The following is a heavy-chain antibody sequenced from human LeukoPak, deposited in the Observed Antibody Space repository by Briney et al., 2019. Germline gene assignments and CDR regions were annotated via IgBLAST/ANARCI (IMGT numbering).Heavy chain of an antibody. J-gene: IGHJ3*02. Sequence: ASVKVCYKASGYTFTGYYMHWVRQAPGQGLEWMGWINPNSGGTNYAQKFQGRVTMTRDTSISTAYMELSRLRSDDTAVYYCARGQRGYSYGNDAFDIWGQGTMVTVSS. CDR2: INPNSGGT. CDR1: GYTFTGYY. D-gene: IGHD5-18*01. CDR3: ARGQRGYSYGNDAFDI. V-gene: IGHV1-2*02.